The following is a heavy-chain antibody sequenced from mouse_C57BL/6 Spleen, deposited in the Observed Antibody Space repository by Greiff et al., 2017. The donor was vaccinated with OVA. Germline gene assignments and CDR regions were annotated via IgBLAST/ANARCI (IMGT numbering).Heavy chain of an antibody. CDR1: GYTFTSYW. CDR2: IDPSDSYT. D-gene: IGHD2-5*01. J-gene: IGHJ3*01. V-gene: IGHV1-69*01. CDR3: ARYDSNYVSFAY. Sequence: VQLQQPGAELVMPGASVKLSCKASGYTFTSYWMHWVKQRPGQGLEWIGEIDPSDSYTNYTQKFKGKSTLTVDKSSSTAYMQLSSLTSEDSAVYYCARYDSNYVSFAYWGQGTLVTVSA.